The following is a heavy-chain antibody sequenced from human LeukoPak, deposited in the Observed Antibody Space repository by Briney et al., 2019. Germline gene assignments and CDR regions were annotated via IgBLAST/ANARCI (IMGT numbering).Heavy chain of an antibody. CDR1: GFTFSSYS. V-gene: IGHV3-21*01. D-gene: IGHD2-2*01. Sequence: GGSLRLSCAASGFTFSSYSMNWVRQAPGKGLEWVSSISSSSSYIYYADSVKGRFTISRDNSKNTLYLQMNSLRAEDTAVYYCARDVGCTSTTCRYKWFDPWGQGTLVTVSS. J-gene: IGHJ5*02. CDR2: ISSSSSYI. CDR3: ARDVGCTSTTCRYKWFDP.